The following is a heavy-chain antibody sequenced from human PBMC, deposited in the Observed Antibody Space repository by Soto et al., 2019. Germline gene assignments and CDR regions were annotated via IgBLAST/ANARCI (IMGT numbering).Heavy chain of an antibody. CDR3: TRRDCSGGDCYSDFDY. Sequence: SLRLSCSASGFTFSNYAMYWVRQAPGKGLEYVSAISSNGGNTNYADSVKGRFTISRDNSKNTLYVQMSSLRAEDTAVYYCTRRDCSGGDCYSDFDYWGQGALVTVSS. CDR2: ISSNGGNT. D-gene: IGHD2-15*01. V-gene: IGHV3-64D*08. CDR1: GFTFSNYA. J-gene: IGHJ4*02.